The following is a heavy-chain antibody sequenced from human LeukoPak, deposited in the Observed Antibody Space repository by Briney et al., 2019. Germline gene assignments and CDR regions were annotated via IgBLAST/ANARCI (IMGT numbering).Heavy chain of an antibody. Sequence: PGGSLRLSCACSGFTFSNYDMYRVRQATGKGLEWVSAIGTAGDTYYPGSVRGRFTMSIENAKNSLYLQTNSLAAGDTAVYYCARGSNTHFGYWGQGILVTVSS. CDR2: IGTAGDT. CDR1: GFTFSNYD. CDR3: ARGSNTHFGY. D-gene: IGHD2-8*01. J-gene: IGHJ4*02. V-gene: IGHV3-13*04.